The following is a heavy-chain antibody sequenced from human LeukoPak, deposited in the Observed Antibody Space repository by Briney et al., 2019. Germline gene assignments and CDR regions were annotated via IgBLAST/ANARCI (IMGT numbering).Heavy chain of an antibody. CDR2: IKPDGSEK. Sequence: GGSLRLSCAASGFTFSNYWMSWVRQAPGKGLEWVANIKPDGSEKSYVDSVKGRFTISRDNAKNSLYLQMNSLRAEDTAVYYCAKDTPDSSAYYLENWGQGTLVTVSS. J-gene: IGHJ4*02. V-gene: IGHV3-7*01. CDR1: GFTFSNYW. CDR3: AKDTPDSSAYYLEN. D-gene: IGHD3-22*01.